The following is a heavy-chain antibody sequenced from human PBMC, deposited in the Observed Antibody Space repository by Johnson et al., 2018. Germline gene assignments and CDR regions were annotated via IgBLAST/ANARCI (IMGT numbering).Heavy chain of an antibody. D-gene: IGHD3-22*01. CDR3: ARATYDYDSSGEVEYFQH. CDR2: IIPIFGTA. CDR1: GGTFSSYA. Sequence: QVQLVESGAEVKKPGSSVKVSCKASGGTFSSYAISWVRQAPGQGLEWMGGIIPIFGTANYAQKFQGRVTITADESTSTAYMELSSLRSEDTAVYYCARATYDYDSSGEVEYFQHWGQGTLVTVSS. J-gene: IGHJ1*01. V-gene: IGHV1-69*19.